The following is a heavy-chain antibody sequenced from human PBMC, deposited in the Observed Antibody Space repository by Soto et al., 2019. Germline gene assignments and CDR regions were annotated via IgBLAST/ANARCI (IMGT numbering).Heavy chain of an antibody. D-gene: IGHD6-19*01. Sequence: QVQLVESGGGVVQPGRSLRLSCAASGFTFSSYAMHWVRQAPGKGLEWVAVISYDGSNKYYADSVKGRFTISRDNSKNTRYXXMNSLRAEDTAVYYCAREQYSSGWYIVGYYYGMDVWGQGTTVTVSS. V-gene: IGHV3-30-3*01. CDR2: ISYDGSNK. CDR1: GFTFSSYA. CDR3: AREQYSSGWYIVGYYYGMDV. J-gene: IGHJ6*02.